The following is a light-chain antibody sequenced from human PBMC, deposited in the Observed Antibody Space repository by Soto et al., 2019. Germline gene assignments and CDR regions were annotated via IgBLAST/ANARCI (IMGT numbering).Light chain of an antibody. V-gene: IGKV4-1*01. CDR1: QSVLHSSNNMNY. Sequence: DIVMTQSPDSLAVSLGERATINCKSSQSVLHSSNNMNYVVWYQQKPGQPPKLLVYWASTRESGVPDRFSGSGSGNDFTLTISSLQAEDVAVYYCQQYYSTPWTFGRVTKLEIK. CDR2: WAS. J-gene: IGKJ2*02. CDR3: QQYYSTPWT.